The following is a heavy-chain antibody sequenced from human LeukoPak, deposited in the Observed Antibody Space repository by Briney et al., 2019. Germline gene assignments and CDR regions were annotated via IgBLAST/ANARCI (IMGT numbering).Heavy chain of an antibody. J-gene: IGHJ5*02. V-gene: IGHV3-23*01. CDR3: AKGMSGSSPYNWFDP. CDR1: GFTFSSYA. CDR2: ISGSGVNT. D-gene: IGHD1-26*01. Sequence: HPGGSLRLSCAASGFTFSSYAMNWVRQAPGKGLEWVSTISGSGVNTYFADSVKGRFTISRDNSKNTLYLQMNSLRAEDTAVYYCAKGMSGSSPYNWFDPWGQGTLVTVSS.